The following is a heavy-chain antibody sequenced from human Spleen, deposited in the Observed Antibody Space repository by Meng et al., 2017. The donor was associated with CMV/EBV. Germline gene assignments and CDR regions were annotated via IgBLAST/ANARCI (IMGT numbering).Heavy chain of an antibody. CDR3: ASDRTMRGVTLYYFDY. D-gene: IGHD3-16*01. CDR2: IDPNSGGT. V-gene: IGHV1-2*02. CDR1: GDIFTGYY. J-gene: IGHJ4*02. Sequence: ASVKVSCKASGDIFTGYYMHWVRQAPGQGLEWMGWIDPNSGGTSYAQKFQGRVTMTRDTSISTANMELSRLTSDDTAVYYCASDRTMRGVTLYYFDYWGQGTPVTVS.